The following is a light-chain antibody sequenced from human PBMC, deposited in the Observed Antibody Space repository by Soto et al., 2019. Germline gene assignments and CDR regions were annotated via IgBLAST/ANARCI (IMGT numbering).Light chain of an antibody. J-gene: IGLJ3*02. CDR1: SGSVSTSYY. V-gene: IGLV8-61*01. CDR2: STN. Sequence: QAVVTQEPSFSVSPGGTVTLTCGLNSGSVSTSYYPNWCQQTPGQAPRTLIYSTNIRSSGVPDRFSGSILGNKAALTITGAQADYESTYYCVLYLGGGIWVFGGGTKLTVL. CDR3: VLYLGGGIWV.